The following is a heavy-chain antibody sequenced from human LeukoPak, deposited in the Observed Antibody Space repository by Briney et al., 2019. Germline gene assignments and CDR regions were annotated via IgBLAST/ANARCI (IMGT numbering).Heavy chain of an antibody. CDR1: GGSISTSSYY. CDR2: IYYSGST. CDR3: ARHRSSTSSDY. Sequence: PSETLSLTCTVSGGSISTSSYYWGWIRQAPGKGLEWIGSIYYSGSTHYNPSLKSRVTISVDTSKNQFSLKLSSVTAADSAVYYCARHRSSTSSDYWGQGTLVTVSS. J-gene: IGHJ4*02. D-gene: IGHD2-2*01. V-gene: IGHV4-39*01.